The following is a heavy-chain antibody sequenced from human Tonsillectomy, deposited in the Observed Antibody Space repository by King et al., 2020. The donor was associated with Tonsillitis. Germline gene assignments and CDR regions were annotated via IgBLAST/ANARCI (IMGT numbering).Heavy chain of an antibody. Sequence: QLQESGPGVVKPSETLSLTCTVSGGSISSSDHYWAWIRQPPGKGLEWIGYRYYSGTIFYNPSLKSRITISGGTSENRFSLNLSSLTAADPAVYFCARYVDGTFDYWGQGALVTVSS. CDR3: ARYVDGTFDY. CDR2: RYYSGTI. J-gene: IGHJ4*02. D-gene: IGHD1-26*01. CDR1: GGSISSSDHY. V-gene: IGHV4-39*01.